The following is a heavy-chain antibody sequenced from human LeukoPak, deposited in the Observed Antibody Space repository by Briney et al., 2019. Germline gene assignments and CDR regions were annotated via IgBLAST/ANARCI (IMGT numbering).Heavy chain of an antibody. D-gene: IGHD2-21*02. V-gene: IGHV3-72*01. Sequence: GGSLRLSCEGSGSTFSDHYMDWVRQAPGKGLEWVGRIRNKVNSYITEYAASAKDGFTVSRDDSKNSLYLQMNSLKTEDTAVYYCARVGQCGGDCYSLHFDYWGQGTLVTVSS. CDR2: IRNKVNSYIT. CDR1: GSTFSDHY. J-gene: IGHJ4*02. CDR3: ARVGQCGGDCYSLHFDY.